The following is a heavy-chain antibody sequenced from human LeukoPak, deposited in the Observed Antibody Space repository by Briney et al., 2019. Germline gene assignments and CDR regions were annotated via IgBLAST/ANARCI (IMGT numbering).Heavy chain of an antibody. V-gene: IGHV1-2*02. J-gene: IGHJ5*02. CDR1: GYTFTGYY. D-gene: IGHD4-17*01. CDR2: INPNSGGT. CDR3: ARDSDYGDGLDP. Sequence: ASVKVSCKASGYTFTGYYMHWVRQAPGQGLEWMGWINPNSGGTNYAQKFQGRVTMTRDTSISTAYMELSRLRSDDTAVYYCARDSDYGDGLDPWGQGTLVTVSS.